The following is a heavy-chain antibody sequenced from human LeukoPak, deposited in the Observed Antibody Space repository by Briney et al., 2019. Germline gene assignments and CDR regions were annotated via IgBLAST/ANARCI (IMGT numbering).Heavy chain of an antibody. CDR2: INHSGST. D-gene: IGHD3-22*01. Sequence: PSETLSLTCAVSGGSSSGYYWSWIRQPPRKGLEWIGEINHSGSTNYNPSLKSRVTISVDTSKNQFSLKMSSVTAADTAVYYCARGIRGYSYYFDYWGQGTLVTVSS. J-gene: IGHJ4*02. CDR3: ARGIRGYSYYFDY. V-gene: IGHV4-34*01. CDR1: GGSSSGYY.